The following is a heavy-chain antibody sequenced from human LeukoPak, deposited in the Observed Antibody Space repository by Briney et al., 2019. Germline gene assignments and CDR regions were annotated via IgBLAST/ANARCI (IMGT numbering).Heavy chain of an antibody. V-gene: IGHV1-69*04. J-gene: IGHJ4*02. D-gene: IGHD2-15*01. CDR2: IIPIFGIA. CDR1: GGTFSSYA. CDR3: ASGGALGYCSGGSCQPIDY. Sequence: SVKVSCKASGGTFSSYAISWVRQAPGQGLEWMGRIIPIFGIANYAQKFQGRVTITADKSTSTAYMELSSLRFEDTAVYYCASGGALGYCSGGSCQPIDYWGQGTLVTVSS.